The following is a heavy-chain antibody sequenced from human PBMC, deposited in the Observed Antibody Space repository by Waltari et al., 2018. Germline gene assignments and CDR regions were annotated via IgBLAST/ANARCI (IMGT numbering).Heavy chain of an antibody. CDR3: AADRGNGLYFDY. CDR2: MHHIGRT. Sequence: QVQLQESGPGMVKTSGTLSLTCAVFGASISSNSWWSWSRQSPGKGLEWIVQMHHIGRTYSTPYLKSRITIAVDKSKNQFSLNRVSVNDADTAVYYCAADRGNGLYFDYWGQGTLVTVSS. V-gene: IGHV4-4*02. D-gene: IGHD2-15*01. J-gene: IGHJ4*02. CDR1: GASISSNSW.